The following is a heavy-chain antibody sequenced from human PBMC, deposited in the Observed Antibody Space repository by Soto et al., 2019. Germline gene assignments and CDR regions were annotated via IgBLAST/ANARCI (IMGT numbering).Heavy chain of an antibody. J-gene: IGHJ4*02. CDR2: ISSSSNTI. V-gene: IGHV3-48*01. CDR3: ARGGYRNFDY. D-gene: IGHD5-18*01. CDR1: GFTFSSYS. Sequence: EVQLVESGGGLVQPGGSLRLSCAASGFTFSSYSMNWVRQAPGKGLEWISYISSSSNTIYYADSMKVRFTISRDKARNSLYLHPNGVRAEDTAVYYCARGGYRNFDYWGQGTLVTVSS.